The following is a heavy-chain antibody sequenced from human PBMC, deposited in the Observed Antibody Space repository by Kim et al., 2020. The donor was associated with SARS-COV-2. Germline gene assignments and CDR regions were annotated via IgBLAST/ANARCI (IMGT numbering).Heavy chain of an antibody. CDR1: GFTFSSYA. J-gene: IGHJ4*02. Sequence: GGSLRLSCAASGFTFSSYAMSWVRQAPGKGLEWVSAISGSGGSTYYADSVKGRFTISRDNSKNTLYLQMNSLRAEDTAVYYCAKDPWVSYSGSYYSRGGPIDYWCQGTLVTVSS. V-gene: IGHV3-23*01. D-gene: IGHD1-26*01. CDR2: ISGSGGST. CDR3: AKDPWVSYSGSYYSRGGPIDY.